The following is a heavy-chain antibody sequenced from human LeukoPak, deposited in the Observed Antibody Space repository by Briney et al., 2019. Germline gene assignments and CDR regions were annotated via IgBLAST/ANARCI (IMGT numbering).Heavy chain of an antibody. CDR2: IYYSGST. CDR1: GGSISSGDYY. V-gene: IGHV4-30-4*08. Sequence: SQTLSLTCTVSGGSISSGDYYWSWIRQPPGKGLEWIGYIYYSGSTYYNPSLKSRVTISVDTSKNQFSLKLSSVTAADTAVYYCARLGAYYYDTSGYYYNRYFDYWGQGTLVTVSS. CDR3: ARLGAYYYDTSGYYYNRYFDY. D-gene: IGHD3-22*01. J-gene: IGHJ4*02.